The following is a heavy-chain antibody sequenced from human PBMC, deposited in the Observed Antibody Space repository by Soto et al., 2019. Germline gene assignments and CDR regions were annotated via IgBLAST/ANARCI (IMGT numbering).Heavy chain of an antibody. J-gene: IGHJ5*02. Sequence: QVQLQESGPGLVKPSGTLSLTCAVSGGSISSDDWWTWVRQTPGKGLEWIGEIYHSGTTNYNPSLKGRVNIGVDKAKSQFSLRMDSVAAAGKGVYYCAGSDCYGVWRGKWLDPWGQGILVTVSS. D-gene: IGHD2-21*02. V-gene: IGHV4-4*02. CDR3: AGSDCYGVWRGKWLDP. CDR2: IYHSGTT. CDR1: GGSISSDDW.